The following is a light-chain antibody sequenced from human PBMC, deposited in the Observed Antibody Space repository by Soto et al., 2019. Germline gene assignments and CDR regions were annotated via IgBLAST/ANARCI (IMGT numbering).Light chain of an antibody. V-gene: IGKV1-5*01. CDR3: QHYHILSS. Sequence: DIQMTQSPSTLSASVGDRVTITCRASQSISNFLAWYQQKPGEAPKLLIYDASSLHSGVPSRFTGSGSGTEFTLSISSLQPDDLAPYYCQHYHILSSFGPGTNVDIK. CDR2: DAS. J-gene: IGKJ3*01. CDR1: QSISNF.